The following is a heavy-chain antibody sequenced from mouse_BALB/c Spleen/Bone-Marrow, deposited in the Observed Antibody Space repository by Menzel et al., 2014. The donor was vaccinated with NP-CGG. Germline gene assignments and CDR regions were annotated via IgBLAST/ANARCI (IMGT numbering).Heavy chain of an antibody. Sequence: VQLQQSGAALVRLGTSVKVSCKASGYAFTNYLIAWVKQRPGQGLEWIGVINPGSGGTTYNEKFKGRTTLTADKSSNNAYMKLSSLASDDSAVYFCATNWGDYWGQGTTLTVSS. CDR1: GYAFTNYL. J-gene: IGHJ2*01. CDR2: INPGSGGT. V-gene: IGHV1-54*01. CDR3: ATNWGDY. D-gene: IGHD4-1*01.